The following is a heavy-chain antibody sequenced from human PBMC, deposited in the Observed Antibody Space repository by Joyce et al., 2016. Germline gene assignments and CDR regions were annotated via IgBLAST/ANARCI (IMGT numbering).Heavy chain of an antibody. CDR2: IYHSGRT. D-gene: IGHD4-17*01. CDR3: ATDPYGDYFDH. J-gene: IGHJ4*02. Sequence: QVQLQESGPGLVKPSGTLSLTCAVSGGSISSSNWWRWVRQPPGKGLEWIGEIYHSGRTNYRPSLKSRVTMSVDKSKNQFSLKLTSVTAADTAVYFCATDPYGDYFDHWGQGALVTVSS. V-gene: IGHV4-4*02. CDR1: GGSISSSNW.